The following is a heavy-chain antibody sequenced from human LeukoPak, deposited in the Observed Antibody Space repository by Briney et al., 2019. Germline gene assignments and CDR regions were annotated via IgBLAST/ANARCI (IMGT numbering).Heavy chain of an antibody. D-gene: IGHD5-24*01. CDR3: ARGVRWLQFGGTNWFDP. V-gene: IGHV4-34*01. Sequence: PSETLSLTCAVYGGSFSSYYWSWIRQPPGKGLEWIGEINHSGSTNYNPSLKSRVTISVDTSKNQFSLKLSSVTAADTAVYYCARGVRWLQFGGTNWFDPWGQGTLVTVSS. J-gene: IGHJ5*02. CDR1: GGSFSSYY. CDR2: INHSGST.